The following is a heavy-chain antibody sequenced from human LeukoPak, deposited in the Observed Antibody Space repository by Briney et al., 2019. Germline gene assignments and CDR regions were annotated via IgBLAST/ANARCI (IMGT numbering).Heavy chain of an antibody. Sequence: ASVKVSCKASGYTFTGSYLHWVRQAPGQGLEWMGWLNPNSGDTKDALKFQGRVTMTRDTSINTAYMELSRLTSDDKAVYYCARGTTHLWFGEGGNALDIWGQGTMVTVSS. CDR1: GYTFTGSY. J-gene: IGHJ3*02. CDR2: LNPNSGDT. CDR3: ARGTTHLWFGEGGNALDI. D-gene: IGHD3-10*01. V-gene: IGHV1-2*02.